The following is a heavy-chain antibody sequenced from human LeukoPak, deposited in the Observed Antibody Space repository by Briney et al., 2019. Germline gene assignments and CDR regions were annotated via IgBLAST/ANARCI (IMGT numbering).Heavy chain of an antibody. CDR1: GFTFSSYA. J-gene: IGHJ4*02. CDR3: AKDRGY. D-gene: IGHD3-10*01. Sequence: GGSLRLSCAASGFTFSSYAVSWVRQAPGKGLECVANIKQDGIEKYYLDSVKGRFTISRDNAKNSVYLQMNSLRVEDTAVYYCAKDRGYWGQGTLVTVSS. V-gene: IGHV3-7*03. CDR2: IKQDGIEK.